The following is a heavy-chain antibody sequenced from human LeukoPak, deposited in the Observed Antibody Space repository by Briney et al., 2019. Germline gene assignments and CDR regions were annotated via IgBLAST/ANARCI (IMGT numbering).Heavy chain of an antibody. CDR3: ARKAPYYSDGSGPLGTYYFDY. V-gene: IGHV4-4*02. J-gene: IGHJ4*02. Sequence: SETLSLTCAVSGGSISSSNWWSWVRQPPGKGLEWIGEIYHTGSTNYNPSLKSPVTISVDKSKNQFSLKLSSVTAADTAVYYCARKAPYYSDGSGPLGTYYFDYWGQGTLVTVSS. CDR1: GGSISSSNW. D-gene: IGHD3-22*01. CDR2: IYHTGST.